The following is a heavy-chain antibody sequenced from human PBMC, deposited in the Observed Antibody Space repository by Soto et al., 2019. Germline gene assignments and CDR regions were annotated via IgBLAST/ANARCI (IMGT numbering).Heavy chain of an antibody. J-gene: IGHJ2*01. D-gene: IGHD5-12*01. CDR1: GGSISSSSYY. CDR3: ATGGFEDWYFDL. V-gene: IGHV4-39*01. CDR2: IYYSGST. Sequence: SETLSLTCTVSGGSISSSSYYWGWIRQPPVKGLEWIGSIYYSGSTYYNPSLKSRVTISVDTSKNQFSLKLSSVTAADTAVYYCATGGFEDWYFDLWGRGTLVTVSS.